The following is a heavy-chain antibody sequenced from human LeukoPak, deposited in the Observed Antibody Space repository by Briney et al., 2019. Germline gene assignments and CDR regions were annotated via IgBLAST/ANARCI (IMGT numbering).Heavy chain of an antibody. Sequence: SETLSLTCTVSGGSISSSSYYWGWIRQPPGKGLEWIGSIYYSGSTYYNPSLKSRVTISVDTSKNQFSLKLSSVTAADTAVYYCARQFLEWFSDAFGIWGQGTMVTVSS. CDR1: GGSISSSSYY. V-gene: IGHV4-39*01. J-gene: IGHJ3*02. D-gene: IGHD3-3*01. CDR2: IYYSGST. CDR3: ARQFLEWFSDAFGI.